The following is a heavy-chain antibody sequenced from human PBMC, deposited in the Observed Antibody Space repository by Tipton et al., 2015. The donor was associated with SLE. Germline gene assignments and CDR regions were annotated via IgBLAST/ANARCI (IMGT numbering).Heavy chain of an antibody. V-gene: IGHV4-59*12. J-gene: IGHJ4*02. CDR1: GGSISSYY. Sequence: TLSLTCTVSGGSISSYYWSWIRQPPGKGLEWIGYIYYTRSTNYNPSLKSRVTISVDTSKNQFSLKLSSVTAADTAVYYCARGGRFLEWLTYWGQGTLVTVSS. CDR2: IYYTRST. CDR3: ARGGRFLEWLTY. D-gene: IGHD3-3*01.